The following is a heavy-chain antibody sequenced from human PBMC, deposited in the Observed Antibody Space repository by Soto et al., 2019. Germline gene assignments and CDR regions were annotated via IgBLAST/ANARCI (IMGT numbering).Heavy chain of an antibody. CDR2: ISGSGGST. CDR1: GFTFSNYA. D-gene: IGHD3-10*01. CDR3: AKESRGGHFDY. J-gene: IGHJ4*02. V-gene: IGHV3-23*01. Sequence: EVQLLESGGGLVQPGGSLRLSCAASGFTFSNYAINWVRQAPGKGLEWVSGISGSGGSTYYADSVKGRFTISRDNSKNTLYLQMNIVRAEDTATYYCAKESRGGHFDYWGQGTQVTVFS.